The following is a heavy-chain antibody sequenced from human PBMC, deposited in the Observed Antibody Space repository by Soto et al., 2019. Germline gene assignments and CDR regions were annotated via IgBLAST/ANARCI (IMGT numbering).Heavy chain of an antibody. CDR2: FDPEDGET. D-gene: IGHD2-15*01. Sequence: ASVKVSFQGSGYTLTELSMHWVRQAPGKGLEWMGGFDPEDGETIYAHKFQGRGTMTEDTSTDKAYMELNSMRSEDTAVYYCATVGYCRGVSVADYYPGGMDVWGQGTTVTVSS. V-gene: IGHV1-24*01. CDR3: ATVGYCRGVSVADYYPGGMDV. CDR1: GYTLTELS. J-gene: IGHJ6*02.